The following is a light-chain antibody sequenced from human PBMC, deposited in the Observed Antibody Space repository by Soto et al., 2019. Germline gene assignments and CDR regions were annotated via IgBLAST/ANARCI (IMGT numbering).Light chain of an antibody. Sequence: EIVLTQSPGTLSLSPGEIATLSFMASQSVSNNYLAWYQQKPGQAPRLLIYGASNRATGIPDRFSGSGSGTDFTLTISRLEPEDFAVYYCQQYGSSGTFGQGTKVDI. CDR3: QQYGSSGT. V-gene: IGKV3-20*01. CDR1: QSVSNNY. J-gene: IGKJ1*01. CDR2: GAS.